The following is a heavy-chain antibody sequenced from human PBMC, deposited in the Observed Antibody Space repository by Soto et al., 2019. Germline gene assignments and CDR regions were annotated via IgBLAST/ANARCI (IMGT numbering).Heavy chain of an antibody. Sequence: GGSLRLSCAASGFTFSSYAMSWVRQAPGKGLEWVSAISGSGGSTYHADSVKGRFTISRDNSKNTLYLQMNSLRAEDTAVYYCAKDVSSSGYLSFDYWGQGTLVTVSS. D-gene: IGHD3-22*01. CDR2: ISGSGGST. V-gene: IGHV3-23*01. CDR3: AKDVSSSGYLSFDY. J-gene: IGHJ4*02. CDR1: GFTFSSYA.